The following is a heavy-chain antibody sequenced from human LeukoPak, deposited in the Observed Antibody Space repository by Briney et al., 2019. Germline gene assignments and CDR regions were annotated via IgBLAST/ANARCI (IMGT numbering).Heavy chain of an antibody. Sequence: QPGGSLRLSCAASGFTFSSYEMNWVRQAPGKGLEWVSYISSSGSTIYYADSVKGRFTISRDNSKNTLYLQMNSLRPEDTAVYYCAELGITMIGGVWGKGTTVTISS. CDR1: GFTFSSYE. V-gene: IGHV3-48*03. CDR3: AELGITMIGGV. CDR2: ISSSGSTI. J-gene: IGHJ6*04. D-gene: IGHD3-10*02.